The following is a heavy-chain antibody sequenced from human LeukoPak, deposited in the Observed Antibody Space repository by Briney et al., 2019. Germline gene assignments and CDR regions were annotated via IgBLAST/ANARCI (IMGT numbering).Heavy chain of an antibody. CDR1: GFTFSSYA. J-gene: IGHJ4*02. D-gene: IGHD2-15*01. Sequence: GGSLRLSCAASGFTFSSYAMHWVRQAPGKGLEWVAVISYDGSNKYYADSVKGRFTISRDNSKNTLYLQMNSLRAEDTAVYYCARVGGAGGVVAATPVDYGGQGPLVTVSS. CDR2: ISYDGSNK. CDR3: ARVGGAGGVVAATPVDY. V-gene: IGHV3-30*04.